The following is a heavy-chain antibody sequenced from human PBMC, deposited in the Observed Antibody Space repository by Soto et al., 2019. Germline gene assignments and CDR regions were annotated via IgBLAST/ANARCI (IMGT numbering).Heavy chain of an antibody. CDR1: GFTFSTYE. CDR3: CPATFGGIEY. Sequence: GSLRLSCVGSGFTFSTYELNWVRQAPGKGLEWVSYISNLGYTQNYADSVRGRFTVSRDNAKNSLYLQMNSLRAEDTAVYYCCPATFGGIEYWGQAALVTVSS. J-gene: IGHJ4*02. D-gene: IGHD3-16*01. CDR2: ISNLGYTQ. V-gene: IGHV3-48*03.